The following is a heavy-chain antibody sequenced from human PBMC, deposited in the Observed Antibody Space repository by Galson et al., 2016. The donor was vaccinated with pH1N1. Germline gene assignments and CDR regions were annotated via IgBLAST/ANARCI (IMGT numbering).Heavy chain of an antibody. Sequence: TVSGASVTRGDSYWSWIRQHPGEGLEWIGYIDNSGSTSYKSSLKSRITIAVDTSKNQVSLRLSSVTAADTAVYYCARRFFEYLEGLPTDAFDIWGPGTMVTVSS. CDR1: GASVTRGDSY. CDR2: IDNSGST. V-gene: IGHV4-31*02. CDR3: ARRFFEYLEGLPTDAFDI. J-gene: IGHJ3*02. D-gene: IGHD3-3*01.